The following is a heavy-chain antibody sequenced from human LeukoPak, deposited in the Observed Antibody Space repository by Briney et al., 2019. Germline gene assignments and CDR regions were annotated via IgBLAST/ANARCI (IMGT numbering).Heavy chain of an antibody. D-gene: IGHD2-2*01. V-gene: IGHV3-23*01. CDR1: GFTFSNYW. J-gene: IGHJ4*02. CDR2: ISGSGGST. CDR3: ATRKDCSSTSCYSDY. Sequence: PGGSLRLSCAASGFTFSNYWMSWVRQAPGKGLEWVSAISGSGGSTYYADSVKGRFTISRDNFKNTLYLQMNSLRAEDTAVYYCATRKDCSSTSCYSDYWGQGTLVTVSS.